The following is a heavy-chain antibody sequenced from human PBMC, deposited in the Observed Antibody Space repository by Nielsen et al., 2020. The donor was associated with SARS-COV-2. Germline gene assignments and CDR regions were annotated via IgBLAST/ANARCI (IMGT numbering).Heavy chain of an antibody. D-gene: IGHD3-10*01. J-gene: IGHJ6*02. V-gene: IGHV3-15*01. CDR3: TTDRGGEYGMDV. CDR2: IKSKTDGGTT. CDR1: GFTFSNAW. Sequence: GDSLKISCAASGFTFSNAWMSWVRQAPGKGLEWVGRIKSKTDGGTTDYAAPVKGRFTISRDDSKNTLYLQMNSLKTEDTAVYYCTTDRGGEYGMDVWGQGTTVTVSS.